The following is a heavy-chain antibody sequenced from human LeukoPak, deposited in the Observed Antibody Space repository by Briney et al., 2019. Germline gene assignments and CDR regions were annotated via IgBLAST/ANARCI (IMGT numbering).Heavy chain of an antibody. CDR1: GFTFSSYA. CDR3: AKGVNDFGSGYQYYFDY. J-gene: IGHJ4*02. V-gene: IGHV3-23*01. Sequence: GGSLRLSCAASGFTFSSYAMNWVRKAPGKGLGWVSAISGSGGTTYYADSVKGRFTISRDNSKNTLFLHVNSLRAEDTAVYYCAKGVNDFGSGYQYYFDYWGQGTLVTVSS. D-gene: IGHD3-3*01. CDR2: ISGSGGTT.